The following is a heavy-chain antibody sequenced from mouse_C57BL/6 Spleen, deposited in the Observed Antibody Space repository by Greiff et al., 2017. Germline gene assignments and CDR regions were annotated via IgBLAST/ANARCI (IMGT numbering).Heavy chain of an antibody. V-gene: IGHV5-16*01. D-gene: IGHD1-1*01. CDR2: INYDGSST. CDR1: GFTFSDYY. CDR3: ARDPSTVVAPRAWYFDV. Sequence: EVKLVESEGGLVQPGSSMKLSCTASGFTFSDYYMAWVRQVPEKGLEWVANINYDGSSTYYLDSLKSRFIISRDNAKNILYLQMSSLKSEDTATYYCARDPSTVVAPRAWYFDVWGTGTTVTVSS. J-gene: IGHJ1*03.